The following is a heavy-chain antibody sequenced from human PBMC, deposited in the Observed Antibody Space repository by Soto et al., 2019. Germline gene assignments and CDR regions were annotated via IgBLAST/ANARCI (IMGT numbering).Heavy chain of an antibody. CDR2: ISFDGSTE. Sequence: QVQLVESGGGVVQPGRSLRLSCAASGFTFISYAMHWVRQAPGKGLEWVAVISFDGSTEYYADSVKGRFTISRYKSKSTVYLQMNSLRSEDTAVYYCARSRHGSGSYTHFYYGLDVWGQGTTVTVSS. CDR1: GFTFISYA. D-gene: IGHD3-10*01. J-gene: IGHJ6*02. V-gene: IGHV3-30-3*01. CDR3: ARSRHGSGSYTHFYYGLDV.